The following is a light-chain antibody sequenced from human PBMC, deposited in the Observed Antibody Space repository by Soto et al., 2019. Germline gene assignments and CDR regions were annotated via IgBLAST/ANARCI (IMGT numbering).Light chain of an antibody. CDR2: EVT. Sequence: QSALTQPASVSGSPGQSITISCIGSSTDVGGYNYVSWYQQHTGKAPKLLIYEVTRRASGVSNRFSGSKSGNTASLAISGLQAEDEAEYYCTSYTSSITCVFGGGTKLTVL. CDR1: STDVGGYNY. J-gene: IGLJ3*02. CDR3: TSYTSSITCV. V-gene: IGLV2-14*01.